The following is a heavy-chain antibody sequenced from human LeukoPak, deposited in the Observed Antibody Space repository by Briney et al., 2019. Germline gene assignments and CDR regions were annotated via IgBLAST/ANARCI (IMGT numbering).Heavy chain of an antibody. CDR1: GFTFSSYA. D-gene: IGHD1-26*01. J-gene: IGHJ4*02. Sequence: GGSLRLSCAASGFTFSSYAMHWVRQAPGKGLEWVAVISYDGSNKYYADSVKGRFTISRDNSKNTLYLQMNSLRAEDTAVYYCARDGGSYGLDYFDYWGQGTLVTVSS. CDR3: ARDGGSYGLDYFDY. CDR2: ISYDGSNK. V-gene: IGHV3-30*04.